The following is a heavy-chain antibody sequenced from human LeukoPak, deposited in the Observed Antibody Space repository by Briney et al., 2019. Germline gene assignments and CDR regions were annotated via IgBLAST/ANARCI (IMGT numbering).Heavy chain of an antibody. J-gene: IGHJ4*02. D-gene: IGHD3-22*01. CDR2: IYYSGST. V-gene: IGHV4-39*07. Sequence: SETLSLTCTVSGGSISSSSYYWGWIRQPPGKGLEWIGSIYYSGSTYYNPSLKSRVTISVDTSKNQFSLKLSSVTAADTAVYYCARQQSDYYDSSGQLVNWGQGTLVTVSS. CDR3: ARQQSDYYDSSGQLVN. CDR1: GGSISSSSYY.